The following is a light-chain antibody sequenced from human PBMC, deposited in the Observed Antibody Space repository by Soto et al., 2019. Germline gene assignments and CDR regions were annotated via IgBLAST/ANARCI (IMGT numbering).Light chain of an antibody. J-gene: IGKJ3*01. CDR2: GAS. CDR1: QSVSSNF. CDR3: QQYGASLFT. V-gene: IGKV3-20*01. Sequence: EIMLTQSPGTLSLSPGERATLSCRASQSVSSNFLAWYQHKPGQAPRLLIYGASSRATGIPDRFSGSGSGTDFTLTISRLEPEDFAVFYCQQYGASLFTFGPGTKVDIK.